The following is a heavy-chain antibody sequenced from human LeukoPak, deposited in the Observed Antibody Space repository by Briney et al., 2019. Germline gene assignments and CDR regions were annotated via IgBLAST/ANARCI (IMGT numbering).Heavy chain of an antibody. D-gene: IGHD5-24*01. J-gene: IGHJ4*02. CDR2: ISSDANNK. CDR3: ARDGDGYNPRYYFDY. V-gene: IGHV3-30-3*01. Sequence: GRSLRLSCTASGFTFGSYAMHWVRQAPGKGLEWVAVISSDANNKNQADSVTGRFTISRDNSKNTLYLQMNSLRAEDTAVYYCARDGDGYNPRYYFDYWGQGTLVTVSS. CDR1: GFTFGSYA.